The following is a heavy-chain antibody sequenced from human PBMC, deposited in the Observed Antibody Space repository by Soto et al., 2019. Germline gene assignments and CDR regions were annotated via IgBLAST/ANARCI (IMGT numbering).Heavy chain of an antibody. CDR3: ARDVWYYDFWSGYYPGMSWFDP. CDR1: GGSISSGGYY. Sequence: SEILSLTCTVSGGSISSGGYYWSWIRQHPGKGLEWIGYIYYSGSTYYNPSLKSRVTISVDTSKNQFSLKLSSVTAADTAVYYCARDVWYYDFWSGYYPGMSWFDPWGQGTLVTVSS. V-gene: IGHV4-31*03. J-gene: IGHJ5*02. D-gene: IGHD3-3*01. CDR2: IYYSGST.